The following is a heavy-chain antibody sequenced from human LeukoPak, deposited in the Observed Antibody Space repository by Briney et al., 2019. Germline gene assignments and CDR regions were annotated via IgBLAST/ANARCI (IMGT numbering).Heavy chain of an antibody. CDR1: GYTLTELS. D-gene: IGHD1-1*01. CDR2: FDPEDGET. Sequence: ASVKVSCKVSGYTLTELSMHWVRQAPGKGLEWMGGFDPEDGETIYAQKFQGRVTMTEDTSTDTAYMELSSLRSDDTAVYNCARYNSERDALDIWGQGTVVTVSS. J-gene: IGHJ3*02. CDR3: ARYNSERDALDI. V-gene: IGHV1-24*01.